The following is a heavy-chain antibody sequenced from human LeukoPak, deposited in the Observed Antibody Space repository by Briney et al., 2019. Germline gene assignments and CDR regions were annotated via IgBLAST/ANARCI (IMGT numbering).Heavy chain of an antibody. CDR2: INHGGST. J-gene: IGHJ3*02. CDR1: GGSFSGYY. CDR3: ARDRSSGWYGDHDAFDI. V-gene: IGHV4-34*01. Sequence: SETLSLTCAVYGGSFSGYYWSWIRQPPGKGLEWIGEINHGGSTNYNPSLKSRVTISVDMSKNQFSLKLSSVTAADTAVYYCARDRSSGWYGDHDAFDIWGQGTMVTVSS. D-gene: IGHD6-19*01.